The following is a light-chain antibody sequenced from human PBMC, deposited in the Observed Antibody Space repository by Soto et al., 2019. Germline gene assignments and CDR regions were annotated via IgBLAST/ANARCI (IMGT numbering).Light chain of an antibody. CDR2: DAS. J-gene: IGKJ2*01. Sequence: DIQMTQSPSTLSASVGDRVTITCRASQSISRWLAGYQQKPGKAPNLLIYDASSLKSGVPSSFSGSGSGTEFTITISNLQPDDYETYYCQHYNSYPYTFGQGTKLEIK. CDR3: QHYNSYPYT. CDR1: QSISRW. V-gene: IGKV1-5*01.